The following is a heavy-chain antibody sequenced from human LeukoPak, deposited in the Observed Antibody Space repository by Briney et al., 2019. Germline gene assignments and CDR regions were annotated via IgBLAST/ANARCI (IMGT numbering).Heavy chain of an antibody. CDR1: GGSISSYY. J-gene: IGHJ4*02. CDR2: IYYSGST. D-gene: IGHD5-18*01. Sequence: SETLSLTCTVSGGSISSYYWSWIRQPPGKGLEWIGCIYYSGSTDYNPSLKSRVTISVDTSKNQFSLKLSSVTAADTAVYYCARDSPGYSYGSVVWGQGTLVTVSS. CDR3: ARDSPGYSYGSVV. V-gene: IGHV4-59*12.